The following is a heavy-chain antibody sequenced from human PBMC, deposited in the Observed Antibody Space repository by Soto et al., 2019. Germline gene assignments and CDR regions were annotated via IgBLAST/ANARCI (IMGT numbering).Heavy chain of an antibody. J-gene: IGHJ6*02. CDR3: ARGSGYYGLDV. Sequence: EVQVVESGGGLVQPGGSLRLSCAASGFSFSYYAMFWVRQAPGKGLEYVSTINSKGDSTYYVNSVKGRFTISRDNSDNTLYLQMGSLRAEDMAVYYCARGSGYYGLDVWGQGTTVTVSS. CDR1: GFSFSYYA. V-gene: IGHV3-64*01. CDR2: INSKGDST.